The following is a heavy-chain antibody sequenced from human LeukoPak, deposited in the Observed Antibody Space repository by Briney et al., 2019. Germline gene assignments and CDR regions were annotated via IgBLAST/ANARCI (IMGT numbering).Heavy chain of an antibody. CDR2: ISSSSSTI. Sequence: GSLRLSCAASGFTFSSYGMNWVRQAPGKGLEWVSYISSSSSTIYYADSVKGRFTISRDNAKNSLYLQMNSLRDEDTAVYYCAREGGYYDILTGYFDYWGQGTLVTVSS. CDR3: AREGGYYDILTGYFDY. CDR1: GFTFSSYG. J-gene: IGHJ4*02. V-gene: IGHV3-48*02. D-gene: IGHD3-9*01.